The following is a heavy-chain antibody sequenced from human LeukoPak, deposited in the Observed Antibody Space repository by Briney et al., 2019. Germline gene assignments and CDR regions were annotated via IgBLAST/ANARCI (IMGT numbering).Heavy chain of an antibody. V-gene: IGHV3-21*01. J-gene: IGHJ4*02. Sequence: PGGSLRLSCEASGFALSGYNMNWVRQAPGKGLEWVSSITASSNYIDYADSVKGRFTISRDNGKKSVFLQMKSLRVEDTAVYYCTRVPQSNLGRLFXLWGQGTLVTVS. CDR3: TRVPQSNLGRLFXL. CDR2: ITASSNYI. D-gene: IGHD3-16*01. CDR1: GFALSGYN.